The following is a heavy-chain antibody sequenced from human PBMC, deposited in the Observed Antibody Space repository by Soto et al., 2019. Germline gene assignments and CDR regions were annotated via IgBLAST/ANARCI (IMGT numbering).Heavy chain of an antibody. CDR2: ISYGETDK. CDR1: GFTFTSHA. J-gene: IGHJ6*02. D-gene: IGHD2-2*01. CDR3: AKDSGYQLPDNYFYYGLDV. Sequence: RLSCAASGFTFTSHAMHWVRQTPGKGLEWVAAISYGETDKKYASSVKGRFTVSRDNVKNTLSLQMNSLRPEDTAVYYCAKDSGYQLPDNYFYYGLDVWGQGTTVTVSS. V-gene: IGHV3-30*18.